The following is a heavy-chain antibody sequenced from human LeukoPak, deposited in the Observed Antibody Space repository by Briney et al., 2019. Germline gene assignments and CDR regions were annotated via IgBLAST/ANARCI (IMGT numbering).Heavy chain of an antibody. CDR3: ARSLGDYYDSSGYYDY. V-gene: IGHV4-59*08. CDR2: IYYSGST. Sequence: SETLSLTCTVSGGSISSYYWSWIRQPPGKGLEWIGYIYYSGSTNYNPSLKSRVTISVDTSKNQFSLKLSSVTAADTAVYYCARSLGDYYDSSGYYDYWGQGTLVTVSS. J-gene: IGHJ4*02. CDR1: GGSISSYY. D-gene: IGHD3-22*01.